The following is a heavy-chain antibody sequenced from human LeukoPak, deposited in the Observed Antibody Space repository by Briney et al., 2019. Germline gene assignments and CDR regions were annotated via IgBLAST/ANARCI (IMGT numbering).Heavy chain of an antibody. CDR1: GFTFSSYA. Sequence: GGSLRLSCAASGFTFSSYAMSWVRQAPGKGLEWVSAISGSGGSTYYADSVKGRFTISRDNSKNTLYLQMNSLRAEDTAVYYCAKLHLPYDFWSGYYHWGQGTLVTVSS. V-gene: IGHV3-23*01. D-gene: IGHD3-3*01. J-gene: IGHJ5*02. CDR3: AKLHLPYDFWSGYYH. CDR2: ISGSGGST.